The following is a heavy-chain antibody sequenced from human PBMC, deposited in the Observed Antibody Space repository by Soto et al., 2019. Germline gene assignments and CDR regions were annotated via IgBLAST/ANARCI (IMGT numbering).Heavy chain of an antibody. D-gene: IGHD2-21*01. V-gene: IGHV4-39*01. CDR2: IYYSGTT. Sequence: SETLSLTCSVSGGSIITSYYWGCIRQPPGKGLEWIGSIYYSGTTYYNPSLKSRVTIFVDTSKSQFSLMLGSVTAADTAVYYCARHDWARFYGMDGWGQGTTVTV. J-gene: IGHJ6*02. CDR1: GGSIITSYY. CDR3: ARHDWARFYGMDG.